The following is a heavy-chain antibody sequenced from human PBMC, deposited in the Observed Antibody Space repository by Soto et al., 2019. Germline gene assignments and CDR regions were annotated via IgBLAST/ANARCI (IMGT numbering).Heavy chain of an antibody. CDR2: MSGSGGHK. Sequence: EVQLLESGGGLVQPGGSLRLSCAGSGFSFNFYVMTWVRQAPGKGLEWVSGMSGSGGHKYYADSVKGRFTVSRDNSNSTLFLQMNSLRAEDTAVYYCARAVTQYFDSWGQGTLVTVSS. V-gene: IGHV3-23*01. CDR1: GFSFNFYV. J-gene: IGHJ4*02. CDR3: ARAVTQYFDS.